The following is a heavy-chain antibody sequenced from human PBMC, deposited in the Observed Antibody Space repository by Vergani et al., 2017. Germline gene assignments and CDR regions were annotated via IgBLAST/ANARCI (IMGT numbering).Heavy chain of an antibody. CDR3: ARKIDWHLSKTSRSRHNWFDP. J-gene: IGHJ5*02. Sequence: EVQLVQSGAEVKKPGASLKISCKGSGYSFTSYWIGWVRQLPGKGLEWMGIIYPGDSDTRYSPSFQGQVPSSADKSISTAYLQWSSLKASDTAMYYCARKIDWHLSKTSRSRHNWFDPWGQGTLVTVSS. CDR2: IYPGDSDT. V-gene: IGHV5-51*03. D-gene: IGHD4-11*01. CDR1: GYSFTSYW.